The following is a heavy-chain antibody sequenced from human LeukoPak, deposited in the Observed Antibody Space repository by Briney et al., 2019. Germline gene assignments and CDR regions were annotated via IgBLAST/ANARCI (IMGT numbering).Heavy chain of an antibody. CDR3: ARSLLGDYAYYFDY. D-gene: IGHD4-17*01. Sequence: SETLSLTCTVSGGSISSSSYYWSWIRQPPGKGLEWIGEIIHSGSTNYSPSLKSRVTISVDTSKNQFSLKLSSVTAADTAVYYCARSLLGDYAYYFDYWGQGTLVTVSS. CDR1: GGSISSSSYY. CDR2: IIHSGST. V-gene: IGHV4-39*07. J-gene: IGHJ4*02.